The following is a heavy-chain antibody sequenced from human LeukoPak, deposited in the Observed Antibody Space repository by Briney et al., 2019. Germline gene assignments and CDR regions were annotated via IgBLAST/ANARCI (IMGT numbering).Heavy chain of an antibody. Sequence: GGSLRLSCAASGFTFSSYGMHWVRQAPGKGLEWVAVISYDGSNKYYADSVKGRFTISRDNSKNTLYLQMNSLRAEDTATYYLAKPLCGGLAVTADWFRPWGQGTLVVVSS. D-gene: IGHD6-19*01. CDR1: GFTFSSYG. V-gene: IGHV3-30*18. CDR3: AKPLCGGLAVTADWFRP. J-gene: IGHJ5*02. CDR2: ISYDGSNK.